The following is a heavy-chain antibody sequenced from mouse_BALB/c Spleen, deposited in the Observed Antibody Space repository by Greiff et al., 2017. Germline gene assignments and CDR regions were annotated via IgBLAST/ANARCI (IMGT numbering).Heavy chain of an antibody. CDR3: ARDGGYDEDYAMDY. V-gene: IGHV5-6-3*01. J-gene: IGHJ4*01. Sequence: EVQLVESGGGLVQPGGSLKLSCAASGFTFSSYGMSWVRQTPDKRLELVATINSNGGSTYYPDSVKGRFTISRDNAKNTLYLQMSSLKSEDTAMYYCARDGGYDEDYAMDYWGQGTSVTVSS. D-gene: IGHD2-2*01. CDR2: INSNGGST. CDR1: GFTFSSYG.